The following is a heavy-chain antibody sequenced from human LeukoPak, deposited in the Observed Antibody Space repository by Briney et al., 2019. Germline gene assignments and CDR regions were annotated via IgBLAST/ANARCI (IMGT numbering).Heavy chain of an antibody. J-gene: IGHJ5*02. V-gene: IGHV4-59*08. CDR1: GVSISNHY. CDR2: IYYTGNT. CDR3: ARHSEPNSNLLWFDP. Sequence: PSETLSLTCTVSGVSISNHYSSWIRQPPGKGLEWIGYIYYTGNTNYNPSLKSRVTISEDTSKNQVSLKLSSVTAADTVVYYCARHSEPNSNLLWFDPWGQGTLVTVPS. D-gene: IGHD2/OR15-2a*01.